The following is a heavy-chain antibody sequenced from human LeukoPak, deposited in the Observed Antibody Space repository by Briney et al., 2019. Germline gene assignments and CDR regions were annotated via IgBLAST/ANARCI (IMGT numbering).Heavy chain of an antibody. V-gene: IGHV3-73*01. D-gene: IGHD5-24*01. Sequence: GGSLRLSCAASGFTFSGSPILWVRQATGKGLEWVGRIRSKADNYATAYAASVQGRCTISRDDSKNTAYLQLNSLKIEDTAVYYCTQFNYWGQGALVTVSS. CDR3: TQFNY. J-gene: IGHJ4*02. CDR1: GFTFSGSP. CDR2: IRSKADNYAT.